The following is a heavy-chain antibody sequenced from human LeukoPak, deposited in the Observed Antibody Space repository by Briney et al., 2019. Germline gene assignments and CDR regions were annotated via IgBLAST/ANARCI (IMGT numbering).Heavy chain of an antibody. CDR1: GGSISSYY. Sequence: SETLSLTCTVSGGSISSYYWSWIRQPPGKGLEWIGYIYYSGSTNYNPSLKSRITISVDTSKNQFSLKLSSVTAADTAVYYCARSPSGYRFDSWGQGTLVTVSS. CDR3: ARSPSGYRFDS. V-gene: IGHV4-59*01. CDR2: IYYSGST. J-gene: IGHJ4*02. D-gene: IGHD3-22*01.